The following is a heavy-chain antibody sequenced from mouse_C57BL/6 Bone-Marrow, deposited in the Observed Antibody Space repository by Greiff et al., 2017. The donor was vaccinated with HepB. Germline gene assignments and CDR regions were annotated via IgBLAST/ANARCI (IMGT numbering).Heavy chain of an antibody. CDR2: ISNGGGST. CDR1: GFTFSDYY. CDR3: ARWGYGSSYCAMDY. D-gene: IGHD1-1*01. J-gene: IGHJ4*01. V-gene: IGHV5-12*01. Sequence: EVMLVESGGGLVQPGGSLKLSCAASGFTFSDYYMYWVRQTPEKRLEWVAYISNGGGSTYYPDTVKCRFTISRDNAKNTLYLQMSRLKSEDTAMYYCARWGYGSSYCAMDYWGQGTSVTVSS.